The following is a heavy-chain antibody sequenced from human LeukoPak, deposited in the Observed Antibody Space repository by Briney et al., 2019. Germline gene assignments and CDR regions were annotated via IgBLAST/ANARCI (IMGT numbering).Heavy chain of an antibody. CDR2: TYYSGST. V-gene: IGHV4-39*01. D-gene: IGHD3-10*01. CDR3: ARQGWFGELLSPLDY. Sequence: SETLSLTCTVSGGSISSSSYYWGWIRQPPGKGLEWIGSTYYSGSTYYNPSLKSRVTISVDTSKNQFSLKLSSVTASDTAVYYCARQGWFGELLSPLDYWGQGTLVTVSS. J-gene: IGHJ4*02. CDR1: GGSISSSSYY.